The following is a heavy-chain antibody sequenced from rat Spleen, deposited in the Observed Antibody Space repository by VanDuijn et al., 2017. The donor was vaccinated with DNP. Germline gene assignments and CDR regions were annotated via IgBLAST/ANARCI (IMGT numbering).Heavy chain of an antibody. CDR1: GFTFSSYW. CDR3: AKDKHYYAMDV. J-gene: IGHJ4*01. V-gene: IGHV5-58*01. CDR2: INTDGGST. Sequence: EVQLVESGGGLVQPGRSLKLSCAASGFTFSSYWMYWIRQAPGKGLEWVASINTDGGSTYYPDSVKGRFTISRDNAKNTLYLQMNSLRSEDTATYYCAKDKHYYAMDVWGQGTSVTVSS.